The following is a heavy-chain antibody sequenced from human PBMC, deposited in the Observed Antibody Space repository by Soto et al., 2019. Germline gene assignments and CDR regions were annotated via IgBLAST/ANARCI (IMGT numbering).Heavy chain of an antibody. Sequence: QITLKESGPTLVKPTQTLTLTCTFSGFSLSADGVGVGWIRQPPGKALEWLALIYWDDDQRYSPSLKTRLNITKDTSKNQVVLTMTNMDPVDTATYYCAHAYGGTSWPNDVFDVWGQGTVVTVSS. CDR1: GFSLSADGVG. CDR3: AHAYGGTSWPNDVFDV. D-gene: IGHD2-2*01. V-gene: IGHV2-5*02. J-gene: IGHJ3*01. CDR2: IYWDDDQ.